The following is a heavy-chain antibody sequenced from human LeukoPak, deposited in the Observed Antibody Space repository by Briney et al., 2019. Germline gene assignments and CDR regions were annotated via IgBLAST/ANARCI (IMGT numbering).Heavy chain of an antibody. V-gene: IGHV3-23*01. CDR3: AKVNPTPRGVNFDY. Sequence: PGGSLRLSCAASAFTFGSSAISWVRQAPGKGLEWLSTINGGGDATYYADSVTGRFTISSDTSKNTLYLQMNSLRAVDTAVNYCAKVNPTPRGVNFDYWGQGTLVTVSS. CDR2: INGGGDAT. J-gene: IGHJ4*02. CDR1: AFTFGSSA. D-gene: IGHD3-10*01.